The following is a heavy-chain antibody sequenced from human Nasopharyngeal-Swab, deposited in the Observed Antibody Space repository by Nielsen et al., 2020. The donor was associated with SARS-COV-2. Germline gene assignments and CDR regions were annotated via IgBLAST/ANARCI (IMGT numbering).Heavy chain of an antibody. J-gene: IGHJ4*02. CDR2: IYTSGST. V-gene: IGHV4-4*07. CDR1: GCPISSYY. D-gene: IGHD3-22*01. CDR3: ARVDNYYDSSGYRQYYFDY. Sequence: GSLRLSCTVSGCPISSYYLSWIRQPPGKGLEWICRIYTSGSTNYNPSLKSRVTISVDTSKNPFSLKLSTVTAADTAVYYCARVDNYYDSSGYRQYYFDYWGQGTLVTDSS.